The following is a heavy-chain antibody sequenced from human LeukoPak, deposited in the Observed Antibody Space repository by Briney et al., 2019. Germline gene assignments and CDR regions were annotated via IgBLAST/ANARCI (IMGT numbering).Heavy chain of an antibody. Sequence: GGALRLSCAASGVTFSSYGMHWVRQAPGKGREWVAVIWYDGSNKYYADSVKGRFTISRDNSKNTLYLQMNSLRAADTAVYYCARDQVPEDVSSSPNFYYYYGMDVWGQGTTVTVSS. CDR1: GVTFSSYG. J-gene: IGHJ6*02. CDR3: ARDQVPEDVSSSPNFYYYYGMDV. CDR2: IWYDGSNK. D-gene: IGHD6-6*01. V-gene: IGHV3-33*01.